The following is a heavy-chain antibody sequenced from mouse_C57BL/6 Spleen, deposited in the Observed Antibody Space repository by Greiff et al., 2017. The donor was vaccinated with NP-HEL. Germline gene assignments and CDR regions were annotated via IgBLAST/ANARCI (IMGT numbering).Heavy chain of an antibody. J-gene: IGHJ4*01. V-gene: IGHV5-9-1*02. Sequence: EVKLVESGEGLVKPGGSLKLSCAASGFTFSSYAMSWVRQTPEKRLEWVAYISSGGDYIYYADTVKGRFTISRDNARNTLYLQMSSLKSEDTAMYYCTREYTSYYYAMDYWGQGTSVTVSS. CDR2: ISSGGDYI. CDR1: GFTFSSYA. D-gene: IGHD5-1-1*01. CDR3: TREYTSYYYAMDY.